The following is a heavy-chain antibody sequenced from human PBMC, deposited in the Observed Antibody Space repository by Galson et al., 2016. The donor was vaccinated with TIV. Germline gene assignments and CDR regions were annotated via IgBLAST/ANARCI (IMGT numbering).Heavy chain of an antibody. J-gene: IGHJ4*02. Sequence: SLRLSCAASGFTFHDYGMTWVRQVPVKGLEWVAAIWYDGSNIHYADSVKGRFTISRDNSKNILYLQMDSLGVEDTAVYYCAKTGDGYSSSWFPIYFDHWGQGTLVTVSS. V-gene: IGHV3-33*06. D-gene: IGHD6-13*01. CDR2: IWYDGSNI. CDR1: GFTFHDYG. CDR3: AKTGDGYSSSWFPIYFDH.